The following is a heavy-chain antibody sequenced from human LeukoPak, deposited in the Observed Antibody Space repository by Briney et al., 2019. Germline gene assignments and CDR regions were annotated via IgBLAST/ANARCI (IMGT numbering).Heavy chain of an antibody. V-gene: IGHV1-69*04. Sequence: SVKVSCKASGGTFSSYAISWLRQAPGQGLEWMGRIIPILGIANYAQKFQGRVTITADKSTSTAYMELSSLRSEDTAVYYCARAIDYEALFDYWGQGTLVTVSS. D-gene: IGHD4-17*01. CDR3: ARAIDYEALFDY. J-gene: IGHJ4*02. CDR2: IIPILGIA. CDR1: GGTFSSYA.